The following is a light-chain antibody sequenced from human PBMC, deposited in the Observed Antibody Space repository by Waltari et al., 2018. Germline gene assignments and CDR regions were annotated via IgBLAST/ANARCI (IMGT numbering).Light chain of an antibody. J-gene: IGLJ3*02. V-gene: IGLV2-14*01. CDR3: SSYTSSSTWV. Sequence: QSALTQPASVSGFPGQSITISCTGTSSDVGSYNYFSWYQQHPGKAPKLMIYDVTKRPSGVSNRFSGSKSGNTASLTISGLQAEDEADYYCSSYTSSSTWVFGGGTKLTVL. CDR1: SSDVGSYNY. CDR2: DVT.